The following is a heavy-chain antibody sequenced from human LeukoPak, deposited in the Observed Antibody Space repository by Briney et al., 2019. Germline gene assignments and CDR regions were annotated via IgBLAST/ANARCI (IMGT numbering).Heavy chain of an antibody. J-gene: IGHJ4*02. Sequence: ASVTVSCKASGYTFTSYYMHWVRQAPVQGLEWMGIINPSGGSTIYAQKFQGRVTMTRDTSTSTVYMELSSLRSEDTVVYYCAREGNSLDYWGQGTLVTVSS. CDR2: INPSGGST. V-gene: IGHV1-46*01. CDR1: GYTFTSYY. D-gene: IGHD4-23*01. CDR3: AREGNSLDY.